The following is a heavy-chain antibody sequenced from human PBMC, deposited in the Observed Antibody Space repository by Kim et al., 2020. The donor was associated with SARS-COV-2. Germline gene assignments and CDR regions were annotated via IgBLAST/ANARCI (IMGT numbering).Heavy chain of an antibody. Sequence: SSGRTIYYADSLKGRFTISRDNAKNSLYLQMSSLRAEDTAVYYCASLYSWYWGQGTLVTVSS. V-gene: IGHV3-48*03. D-gene: IGHD5-18*01. J-gene: IGHJ4*02. CDR3: ASLYSWY. CDR2: SSGRTI.